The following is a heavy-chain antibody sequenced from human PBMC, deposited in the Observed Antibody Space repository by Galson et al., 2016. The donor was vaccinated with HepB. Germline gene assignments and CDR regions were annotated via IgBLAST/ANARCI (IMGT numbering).Heavy chain of an antibody. J-gene: IGHJ3*02. Sequence: SLRLSYAASGFTFTTYAMSWVRQAPGKGLDWVSTISGSGRNTYYADSVKGRFTISRDKSKNILYLQMNSLRAEDTAVYYCAKRFTGTTVFGLVPRGGGSDIWGQGTMVSVSA. V-gene: IGHV3-23*01. D-gene: IGHD3-3*01. CDR2: ISGSGRNT. CDR1: GFTFTTYA. CDR3: AKRFTGTTVFGLVPRGGGSDI.